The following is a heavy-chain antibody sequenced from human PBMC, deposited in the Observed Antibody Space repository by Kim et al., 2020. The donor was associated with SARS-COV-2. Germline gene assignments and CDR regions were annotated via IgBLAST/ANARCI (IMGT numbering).Heavy chain of an antibody. CDR2: T. CDR3: ARPLYDYVWGTY. V-gene: IGHV3-74*01. Sequence: TTYADSVKGRFSISRDNAKNTLYLQMTSLRAEDTAIYFCARPLYDYVWGTYWGQGTLVTVSS. D-gene: IGHD3-16*01. J-gene: IGHJ4*02.